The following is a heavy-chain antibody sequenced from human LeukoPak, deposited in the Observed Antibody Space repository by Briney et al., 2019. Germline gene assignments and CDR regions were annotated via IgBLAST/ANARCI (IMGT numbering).Heavy chain of an antibody. J-gene: IGHJ4*02. CDR2: ISGYNGNT. CDR3: ARDNGHKSVDY. CDR1: GYTFSSYG. D-gene: IGHD2-21*01. V-gene: IGHV1-18*01. Sequence: VASVKVSCKPSGYTFSSYGISWLRQAPGQGLEWMGWISGYNGNTNYLQKFQGRVTMTTDTSTSTLHLEVNRLRSDDTALYYSARDNGHKSVDYWGQGTLVTVSS.